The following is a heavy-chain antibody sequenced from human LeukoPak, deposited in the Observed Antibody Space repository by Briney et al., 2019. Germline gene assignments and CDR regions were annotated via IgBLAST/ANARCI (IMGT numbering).Heavy chain of an antibody. Sequence: GGSLRLSCAASGFTFSSYEMNWVRQAPGKGLEWVSSISSSSSYIYYADSVKGRFTISRDNAKKSLYLQMDSLRAEDTAVYYCARRRCSSTSCFKDYWGQGTLVTVSS. J-gene: IGHJ4*02. CDR2: ISSSSSYI. V-gene: IGHV3-21*01. CDR3: ARRRCSSTSCFKDY. D-gene: IGHD2-2*01. CDR1: GFTFSSYE.